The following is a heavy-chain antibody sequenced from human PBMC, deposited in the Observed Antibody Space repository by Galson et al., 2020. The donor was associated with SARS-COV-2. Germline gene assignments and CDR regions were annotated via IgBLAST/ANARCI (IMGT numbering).Heavy chain of an antibody. CDR1: GYSLTDFS. J-gene: IGHJ4*02. D-gene: IGHD3-16*01. V-gene: IGHV1-24*01. CDR3: AAVPKWELFGGGLMYLDH. CDR2: FDLVDGET. Sequence: ASVKVSCKVSGYSLTDFSMHWVRQAPGEGLEWMGGFDLVDGETIYAQKFQGRVIMTEDLYTGTAYVELSSLRSEDTAVYYCAAVPKWELFGGGLMYLDHWGQGTLVTVSS.